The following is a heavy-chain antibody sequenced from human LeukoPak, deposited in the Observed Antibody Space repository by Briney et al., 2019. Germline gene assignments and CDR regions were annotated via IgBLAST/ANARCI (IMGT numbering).Heavy chain of an antibody. CDR3: ARVGELRFLESNGHYMDV. D-gene: IGHD3-3*01. V-gene: IGHV1-46*01. Sequence: ASVKVSCKPSGYTFTSYYMHWVRQAPGQGLEWMGIINPSGGSTSYAQKFQGRVTMTRDTSTSTVYMELSSLRSDDTAVYYCARVGELRFLESNGHYMDVWGKGTTVTVSS. CDR1: GYTFTSYY. CDR2: INPSGGST. J-gene: IGHJ6*03.